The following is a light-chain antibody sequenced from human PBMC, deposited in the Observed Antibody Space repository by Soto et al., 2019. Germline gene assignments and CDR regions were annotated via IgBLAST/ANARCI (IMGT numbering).Light chain of an antibody. Sequence: DIQMTQSPSTLSASVGDRVTITCRARQRIRSWLAWYQQKPGKAPQLLIYKASSLESRVPSRFSGSCSGTEFTLTISRLQTEDLAKYYGQHYNRYLMYTFGQGTKLEIK. CDR1: QRIRSW. CDR3: QHYNRYLMYT. V-gene: IGKV1-5*03. J-gene: IGKJ2*01. CDR2: KAS.